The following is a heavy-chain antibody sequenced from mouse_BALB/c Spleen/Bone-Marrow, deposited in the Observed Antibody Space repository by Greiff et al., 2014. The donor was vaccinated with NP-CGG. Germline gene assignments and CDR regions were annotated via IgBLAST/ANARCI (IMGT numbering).Heavy chain of an antibody. V-gene: IGHV7-3*02. CDR1: GFTFTDYY. Sequence: VQLKESGGGLVQPGGSLRLSCATSGFTFTDYYMNWVRQPPGKALEWLGFIRNKANGYTTEYSASVKSRFTISRDNSQNILYLQMNTPRADDSATYYCARDKGRVFFDYWGQGTTLTVSS. J-gene: IGHJ2*01. CDR3: ARDKGRVFFDY. CDR2: IRNKANGYTT.